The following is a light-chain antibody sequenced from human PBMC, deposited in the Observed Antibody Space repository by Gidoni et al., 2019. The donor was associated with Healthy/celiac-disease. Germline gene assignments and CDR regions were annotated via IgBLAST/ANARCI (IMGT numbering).Light chain of an antibody. CDR3: QQYNNWPYT. J-gene: IGKJ2*01. V-gene: IGKV3-15*01. CDR1: QSVSSN. CDR2: GAS. Sequence: EIVMTQSPATLSVSPGERATLSCRASQSVSSNLAWYQQKPGQAPSLLIYGASTRATGIPARFSGSGSGTGFTLTISSLQSEDFAVYYCQQYNNWPYTFXQXTKLXIK.